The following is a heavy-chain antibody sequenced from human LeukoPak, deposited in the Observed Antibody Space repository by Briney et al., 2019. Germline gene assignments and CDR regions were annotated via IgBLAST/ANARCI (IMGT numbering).Heavy chain of an antibody. CDR2: IYYTGGT. CDR3: ARMWAYLSYYYYGVDV. V-gene: IGHV4-31*03. Sequence: SETLSLTCTVSGDSITSGSYYWAWIRQHPGKGLEWIGYIYYTGGTHYNPSLKSRLTISVDTSKNQFSLKLSSVTAADTAVYYCARMWAYLSYYYYGVDVWGQGTTVTVSS. J-gene: IGHJ6*02. D-gene: IGHD1-26*01. CDR1: GDSITSGSYY.